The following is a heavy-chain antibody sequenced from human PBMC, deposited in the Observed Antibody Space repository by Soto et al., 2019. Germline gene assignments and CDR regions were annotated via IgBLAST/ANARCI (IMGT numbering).Heavy chain of an antibody. V-gene: IGHV1-3*01. D-gene: IGHD3-22*01. Sequence: ASVKVSCKASGYTFTTYVMHWVRQAPGQRLEWMGWITAGNGNTKYSQKFQGRVTITRDTSASTAYMELSSLRSEDTAVYYCARGYYDTSGSFMYWGQGTLVTVSS. CDR1: GYTFTTYV. J-gene: IGHJ4*02. CDR3: ARGYYDTSGSFMY. CDR2: ITAGNGNT.